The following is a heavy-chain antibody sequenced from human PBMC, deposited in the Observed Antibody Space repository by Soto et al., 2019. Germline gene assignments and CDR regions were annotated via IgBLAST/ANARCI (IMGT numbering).Heavy chain of an antibody. J-gene: IGHJ4*02. CDR2: ISSSGRTM. CDR3: ARDLYDSSGYCPFDY. CDR1: GFTFSSYE. V-gene: IGHV3-48*03. D-gene: IGHD3-22*01. Sequence: PGGSLRLSCTASGFTFSSYEMNWVRQAPGKGLEWVSQISSSGRTMYYADSVKGRFTISRDNAKKSLYLQMNSLRAEDTAVYYCARDLYDSSGYCPFDYWGQGTLVTVSS.